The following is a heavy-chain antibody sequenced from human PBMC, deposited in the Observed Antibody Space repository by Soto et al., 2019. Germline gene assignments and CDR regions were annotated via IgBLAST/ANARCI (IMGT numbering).Heavy chain of an antibody. V-gene: IGHV4-31*03. Sequence: SETLSLTCIVSGGSISSGAYYWGWIRQHPGKGLEYIGYIYHIGTTNYNPSLKSRLSISVDTSKNQFSLNLSSVTAADTAVYYCARGGHASDYSWLDPWGQGTLVTISS. CDR2: IYHIGTT. CDR3: ARGGHASDYSWLDP. J-gene: IGHJ5*02. D-gene: IGHD2-21*01. CDR1: GGSISSGAYY.